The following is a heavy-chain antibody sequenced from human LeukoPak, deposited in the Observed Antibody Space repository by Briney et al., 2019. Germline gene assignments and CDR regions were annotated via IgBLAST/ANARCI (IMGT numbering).Heavy chain of an antibody. Sequence: ASVKVSCKASGYTFTGYYMHWVRQAPGQGLEWMGWINPNSGGTNYAQKFQGRVTMTRDTSISTAYMELSRLRSDDTAVYYCARDCGSDCYSLDYWGQGTLVTVSS. V-gene: IGHV1-2*02. CDR3: ARDCGSDCYSLDY. J-gene: IGHJ4*02. D-gene: IGHD2-21*02. CDR1: GYTFTGYY. CDR2: INPNSGGT.